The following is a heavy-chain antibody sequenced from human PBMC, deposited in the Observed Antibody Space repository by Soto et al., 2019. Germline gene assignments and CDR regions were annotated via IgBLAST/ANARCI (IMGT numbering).Heavy chain of an antibody. CDR2: INHSGST. J-gene: IGHJ3*02. CDR3: ARGDVGPSTRRDAFDI. Sequence: SETLSLTCAVYGGSFSGYYWSWIRQPPGKGLEWIGEINHSGSTNYNPSLKSRVTISVDTSKNQFSLKLSSVTAADTAVYYCARGDVGPSTRRDAFDIWGQGTMVTVSS. CDR1: GGSFSGYY. V-gene: IGHV4-34*01.